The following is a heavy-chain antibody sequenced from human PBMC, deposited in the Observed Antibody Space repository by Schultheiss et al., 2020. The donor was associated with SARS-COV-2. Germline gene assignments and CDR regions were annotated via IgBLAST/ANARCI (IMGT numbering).Heavy chain of an antibody. V-gene: IGHV3-7*03. J-gene: IGHJ5*02. Sequence: GGSLRLSCAASGFTFSSYWMSWVRQAPGKGLEWVANIKQDGSEKYYVDSVKGRFTISRDNAKNSLYLQMNSLRAEDTAVYYCARDSVRSGPKGFDWFDPWGQGTLVTVSS. CDR1: GFTFSSYW. CDR2: IKQDGSEK. D-gene: IGHD1-26*01. CDR3: ARDSVRSGPKGFDWFDP.